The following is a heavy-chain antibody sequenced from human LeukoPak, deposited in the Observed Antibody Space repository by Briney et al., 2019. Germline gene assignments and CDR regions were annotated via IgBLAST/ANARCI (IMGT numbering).Heavy chain of an antibody. Sequence: TGGSLRLSCAASGFTFSSYWMHWVRQAPGKGLVWVSRINSDGSSTSYADSVKGRFTISRDNARNTLYLQMNSLRAEDTAVYYCARSKDYYDRFDPWGQGTLVTVSS. CDR3: ARSKDYYDRFDP. D-gene: IGHD3-22*01. V-gene: IGHV3-74*01. J-gene: IGHJ5*02. CDR1: GFTFSSYW. CDR2: INSDGSST.